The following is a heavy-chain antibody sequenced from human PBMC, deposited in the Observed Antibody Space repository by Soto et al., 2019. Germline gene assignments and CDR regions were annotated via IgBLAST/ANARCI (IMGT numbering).Heavy chain of an antibody. D-gene: IGHD3-22*01. J-gene: IGHJ4*02. CDR2: IYYSGST. CDR3: ARVDYDSSGYHFDY. Sequence: SETLSLTCTVSGGSIGSGGYYWSWIRQHPGKGLEWIGYIYYSGSTYYNPSLKSRVTISVDTSKNQFSLKLSSVTAADTAVYYCARVDYDSSGYHFDYWGQGTLVTVSS. V-gene: IGHV4-31*03. CDR1: GGSIGSGGYY.